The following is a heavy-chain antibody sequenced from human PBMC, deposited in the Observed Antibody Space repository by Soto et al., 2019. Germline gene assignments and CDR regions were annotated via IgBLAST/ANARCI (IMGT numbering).Heavy chain of an antibody. V-gene: IGHV1-18*04. D-gene: IGHD2-2*01. J-gene: IGHJ5*01. CDR3: VRDQKYFRVNGNWFDS. Sequence: ASVKVSCKASGYTSADFGISWVRQAPGQGLEWMGWVSGNNGASNPAPKVQGRITMTLDTSTGVSYMALRSLRSDDTAIYYCVRDQKYFRVNGNWFDSWGEGTLVTVS. CDR2: VSGNNGAS. CDR1: GYTSADFG.